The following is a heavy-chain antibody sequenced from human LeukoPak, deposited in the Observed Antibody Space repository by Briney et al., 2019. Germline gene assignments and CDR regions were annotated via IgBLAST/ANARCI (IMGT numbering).Heavy chain of an antibody. J-gene: IGHJ3*02. D-gene: IGHD3-9*01. CDR1: GHTFTSYY. CDR2: INPSGGSI. CDR3: ARVPIDYDILTGYSPRAFDI. V-gene: IGHV1-46*01. Sequence: ASVKVSCKASGHTFTSYYMHWVRQAPGQGLEWMGIINPSGGSISYAQKFQGRVTMTRDTSTSTVYMELSSLRSEDTAVYYCARVPIDYDILTGYSPRAFDIWGQGTMVTVSS.